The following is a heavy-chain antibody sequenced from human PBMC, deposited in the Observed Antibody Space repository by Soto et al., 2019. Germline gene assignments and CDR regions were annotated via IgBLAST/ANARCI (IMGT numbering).Heavy chain of an antibody. J-gene: IGHJ4*02. CDR1: GGTFSSYA. V-gene: IGHV1-69*01. Sequence: QVQLVQSGAEVKKPGSSVKVSCKASGGTFSSYAISWVRQAPGQGLEWMGGIIPIFGAANYAQKFQGRVTITADESTSTAYMELSSLRSEDTAVYYCASLYCSGGSCYQRFDYWGQGTLVTVSS. CDR3: ASLYCSGGSCYQRFDY. D-gene: IGHD2-15*01. CDR2: IIPIFGAA.